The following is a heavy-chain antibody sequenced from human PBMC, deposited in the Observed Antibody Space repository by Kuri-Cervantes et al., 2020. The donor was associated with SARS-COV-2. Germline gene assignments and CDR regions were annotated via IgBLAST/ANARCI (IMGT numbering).Heavy chain of an antibody. D-gene: IGHD3-22*01. CDR3: AKDLITMIVVVTYGGFDI. CDR2: TSYDGSNK. V-gene: IGHV3-30*18. CDR1: GFTFSSYG. J-gene: IGHJ3*02. Sequence: GESLKISCAASGFTFSSYGMHWVRQAPGKGLEWVAVTSYDGSNKYYADSVKGRFTISRDNSKNTLYLQMNSLRAEDTAVYYCAKDLITMIVVVTYGGFDIWGQGTMVTVSS.